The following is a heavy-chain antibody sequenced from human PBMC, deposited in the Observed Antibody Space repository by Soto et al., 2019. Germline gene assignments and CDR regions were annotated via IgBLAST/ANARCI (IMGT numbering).Heavy chain of an antibody. Sequence: QVQLQESGPGLVKPSQTLSLTCAISGDSVSSNSAAWNWIRLSPSRGLEWLARTYYRYRWYNDYAVSVRSRITVDPDTSKIQFSLQRTTVAPEDTAVYYCVGTTSLQWYCMDVWGKGTTVTVSS. CDR2: TYYRYRWYN. CDR3: VGTTSLQWYCMDV. CDR1: GDSVSSNSAA. D-gene: IGHD1-7*01. J-gene: IGHJ6*03. V-gene: IGHV6-1*01.